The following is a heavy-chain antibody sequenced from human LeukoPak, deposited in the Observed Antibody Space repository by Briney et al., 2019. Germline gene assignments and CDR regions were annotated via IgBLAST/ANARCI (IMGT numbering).Heavy chain of an antibody. V-gene: IGHV4-61*02. CDR3: AREYCSSTSCYDWGIDY. J-gene: IGHJ4*02. CDR2: IYTSGST. CDR1: GGSISSGSYY. D-gene: IGHD2-2*01. Sequence: SQTLSLTCTVSGGSISSGSYYWSWIRQPAGKGLEWIGRIYTSGSTNYNPSLKSRVTISVDTSKNQFSPKLSSVTAADTAVYYCAREYCSSTSCYDWGIDYWGQGTLVTVSS.